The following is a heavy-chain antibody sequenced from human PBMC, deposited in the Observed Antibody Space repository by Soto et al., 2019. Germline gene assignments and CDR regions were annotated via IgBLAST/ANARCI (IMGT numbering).Heavy chain of an antibody. J-gene: IGHJ6*02. Sequence: QVQLVESGGGVVQPGRSLRLSCAASGFTFSSYAMHWVRQAPGKGLEWVGVISYDGSNEYYADSVKGRFTISRDNSKKPLYLQMNSLRAEDTAVYYCARAGCDGGSCYTLVGLRYGMDVWGQGTTVTVSS. V-gene: IGHV3-30-3*01. D-gene: IGHD2-15*01. CDR3: ARAGCDGGSCYTLVGLRYGMDV. CDR2: ISYDGSNE. CDR1: GFTFSSYA.